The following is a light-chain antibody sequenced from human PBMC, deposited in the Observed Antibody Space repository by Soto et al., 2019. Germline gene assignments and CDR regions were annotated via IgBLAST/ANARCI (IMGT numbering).Light chain of an antibody. J-gene: IGKJ4*01. CDR2: DAP. V-gene: IGKV3-11*01. CDR1: QSISDY. Sequence: IVLTQSPDTLSLSPGETATLSCRASQSISDYLAWYQQKPGQAPRLLIYDAPNRATGIPGRFSGSGSGTDFSLTISSLEAEDFAIYYCQQRSDWPSAFGGGTRVEIK. CDR3: QQRSDWPSA.